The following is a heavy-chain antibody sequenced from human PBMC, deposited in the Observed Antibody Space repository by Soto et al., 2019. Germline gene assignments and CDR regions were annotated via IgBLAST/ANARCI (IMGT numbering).Heavy chain of an antibody. Sequence: QVQLLQSGAEVKKPGSSVRVSCEASGGTFRTYAISWVRQAPGQGLEWMGEIIPIFGTVNYAQKFQGRVTYSGDEVTTPVVFDLGRLSSGVAARFYCAEGGVGGTPTFLLSYGIELGGRGVTVTVSS. D-gene: IGHD3-16*01. CDR1: GGTFRTYA. CDR3: AEGGVGGTPTFLLSYGIEL. V-gene: IGHV1-69*12. CDR2: IIPIFGTV. J-gene: IGHJ6*01.